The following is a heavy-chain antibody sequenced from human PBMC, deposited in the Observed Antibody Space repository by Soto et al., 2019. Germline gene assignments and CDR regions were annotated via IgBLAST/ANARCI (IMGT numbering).Heavy chain of an antibody. CDR2: IIPIFGTA. V-gene: IGHV1-69*12. J-gene: IGHJ4*02. CDR1: GVTFSSYA. CDR3: SSDIRGRNDGNYMGV. D-gene: IGHD4-4*01. Sequence: VQLVQTGAELKKPGSSVKLSSTASGVTFSSYAISWVREAPGRGREWMGGIIPIFGTANYAKKFQRRVTITADEYTSTAYMDLSSLSSEDTAVYYCSSDIRGRNDGNYMGVWGQGTLVTVSS.